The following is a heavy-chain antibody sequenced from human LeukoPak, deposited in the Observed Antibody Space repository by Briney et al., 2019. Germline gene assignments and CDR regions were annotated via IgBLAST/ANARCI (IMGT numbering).Heavy chain of an antibody. J-gene: IGHJ4*02. Sequence: ASVKVSCKASGYTFTGYYMHWVRQAPGQGLEWMGGIIPIFGTANYAQKFQGRDTTTADESTSTAYMELSSLRSEDTAVYYCARVRARSYCSSTSCYGYWGQGTLVTVSS. D-gene: IGHD2-2*01. CDR3: ARVRARSYCSSTSCYGY. CDR1: GYTFTGYY. V-gene: IGHV1-69*13. CDR2: IIPIFGTA.